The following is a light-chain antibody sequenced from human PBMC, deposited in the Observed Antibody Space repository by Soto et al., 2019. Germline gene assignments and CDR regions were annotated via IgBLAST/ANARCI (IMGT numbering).Light chain of an antibody. CDR1: SSDIGSYNY. CDR2: DVR. CDR3: SSYGASSTL. V-gene: IGLV2-14*03. J-gene: IGLJ2*01. Sequence: QSALTQPASLSGSPGQSITISCTGTSSDIGSYNYVSWYQQHPGKAPKLMIFDVRYRPSGISDRFSGSKSGNTASLTISGLQPEDEADYYCSSYGASSTLFGGGTKLTVL.